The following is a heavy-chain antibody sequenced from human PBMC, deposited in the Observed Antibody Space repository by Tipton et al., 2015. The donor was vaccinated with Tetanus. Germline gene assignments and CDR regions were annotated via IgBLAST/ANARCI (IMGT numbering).Heavy chain of an antibody. J-gene: IGHJ4*02. CDR1: GGSIRSGGYY. CDR2: IYYTGNT. CDR3: ARALKQLVRVGDY. D-gene: IGHD6-6*01. Sequence: GLVKPSQTLSLTCNVSGGSIRSGGYYWTWIRQHPVRGLEWIGYIYYTGNTYYNPSLKSRVTISVDTSKNQFSLRLTSVTAADTAVYYCARALKQLVRVGDYWGQGTLVTVSS. V-gene: IGHV4-31*03.